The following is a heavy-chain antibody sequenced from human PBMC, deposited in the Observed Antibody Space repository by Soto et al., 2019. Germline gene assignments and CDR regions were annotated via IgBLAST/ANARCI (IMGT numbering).Heavy chain of an antibody. V-gene: IGHV3-66*01. J-gene: IGHJ4*02. CDR2: IYRGGDI. Sequence: EVQVVESGGGLVQPGGSLRLSCAASGFSVSSYYMSWFRQAPGKGLEWVSVIYRGGDIYYADSVQGRFTTSRDISRNSLDLQMNSLRVEDTAVYYCARDRRDGYTIWGQGVVVTVSS. CDR1: GFSVSSYY. D-gene: IGHD3-3*01. CDR3: ARDRRDGYTI.